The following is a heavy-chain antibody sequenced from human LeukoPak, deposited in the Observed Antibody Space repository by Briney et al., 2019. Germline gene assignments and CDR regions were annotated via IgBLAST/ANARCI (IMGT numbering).Heavy chain of an antibody. J-gene: IGHJ4*02. Sequence: PSETLSLTCTVSGGSISSYYWSWIRQPAGKGLEWIGRIYTSGSTNYNPSLKSRVTMSVDTSKDQFSLKLSSVTAADTAVYYCARASDYGDYVYYLDYWGQGTLVTVSS. V-gene: IGHV4-4*07. D-gene: IGHD4-17*01. CDR1: GGSISSYY. CDR2: IYTSGST. CDR3: ARASDYGDYVYYLDY.